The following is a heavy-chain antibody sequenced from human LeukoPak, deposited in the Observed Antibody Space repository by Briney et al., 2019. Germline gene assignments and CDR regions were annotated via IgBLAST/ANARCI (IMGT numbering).Heavy chain of an antibody. Sequence: SETLSLTCTVSGGSISTYYWNWIRRPPGEGLEWIGYIYYTGSTKSNPSLKSRVTISLDTPKNHFSLNLSSVTAADTVVYYCARRVVVVTANDKSDAFDMWGQGTVVTVSS. J-gene: IGHJ3*02. CDR3: ARRVVVVTANDKSDAFDM. D-gene: IGHD2-15*01. V-gene: IGHV4-59*01. CDR1: GGSISTYY. CDR2: IYYTGST.